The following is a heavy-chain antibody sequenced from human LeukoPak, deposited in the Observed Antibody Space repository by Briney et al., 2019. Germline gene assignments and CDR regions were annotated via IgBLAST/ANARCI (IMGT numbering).Heavy chain of an antibody. CDR1: GFTFSNAW. D-gene: IGHD4-23*01. J-gene: IGHJ4*02. Sequence: GGSLRLSCAASGFTFSNAWMSWVRQAPGKGLEWVAVIWYDGSNKYYADSVKGRFTISRDNSKNTLYLQMNSLRAEDTAVYYCARDYDYGGNLDYWGQGTLVTVSS. CDR2: IWYDGSNK. CDR3: ARDYDYGGNLDY. V-gene: IGHV3-33*08.